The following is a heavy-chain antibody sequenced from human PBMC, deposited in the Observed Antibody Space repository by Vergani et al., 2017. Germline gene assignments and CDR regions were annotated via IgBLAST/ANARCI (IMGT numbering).Heavy chain of an antibody. CDR3: ARAYCGGDCYWRSAFDI. CDR1: GYTFTGYY. CDR2: INPNSGGT. Sequence: QVQLVQSGAEVKKPGASVKVSCKASGYTFTGYYLLWVRQAPGLGLEWMGWINPNSGGTDYAQKFQGRVTMTRDTSISTAYMELSRLRSDDTAVYFCARAYCGGDCYWRSAFDIWGRGTMVTVSS. J-gene: IGHJ3*02. V-gene: IGHV1-2*02. D-gene: IGHD2-21*02.